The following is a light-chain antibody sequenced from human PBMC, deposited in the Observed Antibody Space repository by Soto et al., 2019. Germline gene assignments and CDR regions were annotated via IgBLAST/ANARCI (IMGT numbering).Light chain of an antibody. CDR3: CAYAGSGTVV. J-gene: IGLJ3*02. Sequence: QSALTQPASVSGSPEQSITISCTGTSNDVGRYNLVSWYQQHPGKAPKVMIYEATKRPSGGSHRFSGSKSGNTASLTISGLQAEDEADYYCCAYAGSGTVVFGGGTKLTVL. CDR1: SNDVGRYNL. V-gene: IGLV2-23*01. CDR2: EAT.